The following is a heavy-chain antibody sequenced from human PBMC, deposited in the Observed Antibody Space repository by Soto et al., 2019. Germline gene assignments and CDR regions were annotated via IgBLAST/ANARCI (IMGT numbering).Heavy chain of an antibody. CDR1: GYTFTIYY. CDR3: ATGLKYYDFWSGSAG. J-gene: IGHJ4*02. Sequence: ASVKVSCKASGYTFTIYYMHWVRQATGQGLEWMGIINPSDGSTSYAQKFQGRVTMTEDTSTDTVYMELSSLRSEDTAVYYCATGLKYYDFWSGSAGWGQGTLVTVSS. D-gene: IGHD3-3*01. V-gene: IGHV1-46*01. CDR2: INPSDGST.